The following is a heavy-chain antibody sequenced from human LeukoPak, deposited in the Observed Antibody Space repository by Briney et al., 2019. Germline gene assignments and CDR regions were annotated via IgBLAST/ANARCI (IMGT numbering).Heavy chain of an antibody. CDR3: ARGFGRFGELYEHYYHLMDA. Sequence: GGSLRLSCAASGFTFSASSMNWVRQAPGKGLEWVSSINSSSHYIFYADSLKGRFTISRDNAKNSLYLQMNSLRAEDTAVYYCARGFGRFGELYEHYYHLMDAWGQGTTVTVSS. CDR1: GFTFSASS. J-gene: IGHJ6*02. D-gene: IGHD3-10*01. V-gene: IGHV3-21*01. CDR2: INSSSHYI.